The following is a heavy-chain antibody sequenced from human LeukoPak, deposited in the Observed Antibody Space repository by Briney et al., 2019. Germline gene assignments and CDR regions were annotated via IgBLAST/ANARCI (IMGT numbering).Heavy chain of an antibody. CDR1: GGTFSSYA. D-gene: IGHD2-15*01. CDR2: IIPIFGTA. CDR3: ARNGYCSGGSCYAPLHYYMDV. J-gene: IGHJ6*03. Sequence: SVKVPCKASGGTFSSYAISWVRQAPGQGLEWMGGIIPIFGTANYAQKFQGRVTITTDESTSTAYMELSSLRSEDTAVYYCARNGYCSGGSCYAPLHYYMDVWGKGTTVTVSS. V-gene: IGHV1-69*05.